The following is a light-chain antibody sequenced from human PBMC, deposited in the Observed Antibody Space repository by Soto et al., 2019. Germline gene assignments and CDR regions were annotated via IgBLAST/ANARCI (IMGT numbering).Light chain of an antibody. J-gene: IGKJ2*01. CDR1: QSISSW. Sequence: DIQMTQSPSTLSASVGDRVTITCRASQSISSWLAWYQQKPGKAPKLLIYDASSLESGVPSRFSGSGSGTEFALPISSLQPDDFAGYYCQQYNSYFLFGQGTKLEIK. V-gene: IGKV1-5*01. CDR2: DAS. CDR3: QQYNSYFL.